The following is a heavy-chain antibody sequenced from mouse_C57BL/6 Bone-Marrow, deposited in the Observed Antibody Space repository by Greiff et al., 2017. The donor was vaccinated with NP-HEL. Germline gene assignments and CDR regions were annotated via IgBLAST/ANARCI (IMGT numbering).Heavy chain of an antibody. D-gene: IGHD2-3*01. V-gene: IGHV1-82*01. CDR3: ARRGDDGYSLFAY. J-gene: IGHJ3*01. Sequence: VMLVESGPELVKPGASVKISCKASGYAFSSSWMNWVKQRPGKGLEWIGRIYPGDGDTNYNGKFKGKATLTADKSSSTAYMQLSSLTSEDSAVYFCARRGDDGYSLFAYWGQGTLVTVSA. CDR2: IYPGDGDT. CDR1: GYAFSSSW.